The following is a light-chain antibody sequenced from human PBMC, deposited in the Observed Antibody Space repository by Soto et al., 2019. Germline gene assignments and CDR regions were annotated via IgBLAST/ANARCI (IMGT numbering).Light chain of an antibody. J-gene: IGKJ1*01. CDR1: QSVNGNY. CDR2: GAS. CDR3: QQYAASPRT. Sequence: EIVLTQSPGTLSLSPRERATLSCRASQSVNGNYLAWYQHKPGQAPRLLIYGASSRAPGIPDRFSGSGSGTDFTLTISRLEPEDFAIYYCQQYAASPRTFGQGTQVEVK. V-gene: IGKV3-20*01.